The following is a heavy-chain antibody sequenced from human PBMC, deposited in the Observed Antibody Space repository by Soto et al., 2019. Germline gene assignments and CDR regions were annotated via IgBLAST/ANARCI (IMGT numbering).Heavy chain of an antibody. Sequence: QVQRVQSGAEVKKPGASVKVSCKASGCTFTSYDINWVRQATGQGLEWMGWMNPNSGNTGYAQKFQGRVTMTRNTSISTAYMELSSLRSEDTAVYYCARERTGTTSMDVWGQGTTVIVSS. CDR1: GCTFTSYD. CDR3: ARERTGTTSMDV. J-gene: IGHJ6*02. D-gene: IGHD1-1*01. V-gene: IGHV1-8*01. CDR2: MNPNSGNT.